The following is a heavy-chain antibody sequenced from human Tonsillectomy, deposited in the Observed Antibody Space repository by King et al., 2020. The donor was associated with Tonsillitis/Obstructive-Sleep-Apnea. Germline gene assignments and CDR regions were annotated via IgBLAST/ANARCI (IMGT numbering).Heavy chain of an antibody. V-gene: IGHV3-23*04. CDR2: ISGSGGST. J-gene: IGHJ4*02. CDR1: GFTFSSYA. D-gene: IGHD3-3*01. Sequence: DVQLVESGGGLVQPGGSLRLSCAASGFTFSSYAMSWVRQAPGKGLEWVSAISGSGGSTYYADSVKGRFTISRDNSKNTLYLQMNSLRAEDTAVYYCAKDLRPSRITIFGVAKPNHFDYWGQGTLVTVSS. CDR3: AKDLRPSRITIFGVAKPNHFDY.